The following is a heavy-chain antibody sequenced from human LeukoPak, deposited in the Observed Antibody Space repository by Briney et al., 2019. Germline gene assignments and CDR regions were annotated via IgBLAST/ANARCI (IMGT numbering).Heavy chain of an antibody. V-gene: IGHV3-48*04. Sequence: PGGSLRLSCAASGFTFSSYWMSWVRQAPGKGLDWVSYISSSGSTIYYADSVKGRFTISRDNAKNSLYLQMNSLRAEDTAVYYCAELGITMIGGVWGKGTTVTISS. CDR3: AELGITMIGGV. J-gene: IGHJ6*04. D-gene: IGHD3-10*02. CDR1: GFTFSSYW. CDR2: ISSSGSTI.